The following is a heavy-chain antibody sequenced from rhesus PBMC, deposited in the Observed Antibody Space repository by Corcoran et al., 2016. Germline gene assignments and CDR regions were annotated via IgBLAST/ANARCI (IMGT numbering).Heavy chain of an antibody. J-gene: IGHJ6*01. V-gene: IGHV4-80*01. D-gene: IGHD6-13*01. CDR2: INGNRRST. CDR1: GASISSNW. Sequence: QVQLQESGPGLVKPSETLSVPCTVSGASISSNWCSWTRQPPGKGLEWIGEINGNRRSTNSNPPLSSQGTSAEHASKNQFTRKLSSETAADTAGYYCARDLPKGSIWANYYGLDSWGQGVVVTVSS. CDR3: ARDLPKGSIWANYYGLDS.